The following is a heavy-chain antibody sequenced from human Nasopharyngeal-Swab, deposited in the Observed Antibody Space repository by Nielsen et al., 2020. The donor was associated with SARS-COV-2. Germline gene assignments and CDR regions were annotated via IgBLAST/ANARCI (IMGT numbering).Heavy chain of an antibody. J-gene: IGHJ6*03. CDR3: ARVGGATNHYYYYMDV. CDR2: ISSSSSYI. D-gene: IGHD1-26*01. V-gene: IGHV3-21*01. Sequence: GESLKISCAATGFTFSSYSMNWVRQAPGKGLEWVSSISSSSSYIYYADSVKGRFTISRDNAKNSLYLQMNSLRAEDTDVYYCARVGGATNHYYYYMDVWGKGTTVTVSS. CDR1: GFTFSSYS.